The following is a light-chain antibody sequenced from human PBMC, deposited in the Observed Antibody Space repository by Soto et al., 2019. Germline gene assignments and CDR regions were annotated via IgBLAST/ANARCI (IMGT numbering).Light chain of an antibody. CDR2: GAS. Sequence: EVVMTQSPATLSVSPGERVTLSCTASQSVSGNLARYQQKPGQAPRLLIHGASTRATDIPARFSGSGSGTEFTLTITGLQSEDFAVYYCQQYHNWPPGLTFGGGTRVESK. CDR1: QSVSGN. J-gene: IGKJ4*01. V-gene: IGKV3-15*01. CDR3: QQYHNWPPGLT.